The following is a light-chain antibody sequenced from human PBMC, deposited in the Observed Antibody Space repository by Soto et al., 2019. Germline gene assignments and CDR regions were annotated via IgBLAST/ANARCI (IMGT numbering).Light chain of an antibody. CDR2: AAS. V-gene: IGKV3D-15*02. CDR3: QQLSSYPLT. J-gene: IGKJ4*01. CDR1: QSVSTT. Sequence: EIVMIQSPATLSRSPGERATLSCRASQSVSTTLAWYQQKPGQAPRLLIYAASSRATGIPDRFSGGRSGTDFTLTLSSLEPEDFAVYYCQQLSSYPLTFGGGTKVDIK.